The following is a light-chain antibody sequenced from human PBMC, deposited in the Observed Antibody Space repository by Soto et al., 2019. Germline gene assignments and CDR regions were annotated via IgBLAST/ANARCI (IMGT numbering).Light chain of an antibody. Sequence: DIHMTQSPSSLSASLFYIVTITCQASQDISNYLNWYQQKPGKAPKLLIYKASSLESGVPSRFSGSGSGTEFTLTISSLQPDDFATYYCQQYNSYWTFGQGTKVDIK. V-gene: IGKV1-5*03. CDR2: KAS. J-gene: IGKJ1*01. CDR3: QQYNSYWT. CDR1: QDISNY.